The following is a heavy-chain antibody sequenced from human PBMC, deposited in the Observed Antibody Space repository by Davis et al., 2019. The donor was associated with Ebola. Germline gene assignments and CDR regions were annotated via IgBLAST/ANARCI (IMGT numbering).Heavy chain of an antibody. J-gene: IGHJ4*02. V-gene: IGHV3-9*01. D-gene: IGHD2-2*01. CDR1: GFTFGHYA. Sequence: SLKISCAASGFTFGHYAMHWVRQAPGKGLEWVSGIGWNSGNIGYAGSVKGRFTISRDNAKNSLYLQMNSLRAEDTALYYCARAGWDIVVVPAAHHTFDYWGQGTLVTVSS. CDR3: ARAGWDIVVVPAAHHTFDY. CDR2: IGWNSGNI.